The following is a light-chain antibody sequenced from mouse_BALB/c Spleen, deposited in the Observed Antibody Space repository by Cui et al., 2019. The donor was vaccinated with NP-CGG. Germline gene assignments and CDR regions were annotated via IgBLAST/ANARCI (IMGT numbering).Light chain of an antibody. CDR1: TGAVTTSNY. Sequence: AVLTQESALPTSPGETVTLTCRASTGAVTTSNYANWVQEKPDHVFTGLIGGTNNRAPGVPARFSGSLIGDKAALTITGAQTEDEAIYFCALWYSNHWVFGGGTKLTVL. CDR3: ALWYSNHWV. J-gene: IGLJ1*01. CDR2: GTN. V-gene: IGLV1*01.